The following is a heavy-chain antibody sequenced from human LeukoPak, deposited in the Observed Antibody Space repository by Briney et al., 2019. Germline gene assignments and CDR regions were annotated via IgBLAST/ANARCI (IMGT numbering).Heavy chain of an antibody. CDR3: AGYQGDYGLYYFDY. CDR2: ISGSGGST. J-gene: IGHJ4*02. Sequence: PGGSLRLSCAASGFTFSSYAMSWVRQAPGKGLEWVSAISGSGGSTYYADSVKGRFTISRDNSKNTLYLQMNSLRAEDTAVYYCAGYQGDYGLYYFDYWGQGTLVTVSS. D-gene: IGHD4-17*01. CDR1: GFTFSSYA. V-gene: IGHV3-23*01.